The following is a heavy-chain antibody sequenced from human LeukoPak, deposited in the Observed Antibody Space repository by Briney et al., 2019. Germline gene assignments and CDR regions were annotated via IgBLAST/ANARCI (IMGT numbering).Heavy chain of an antibody. D-gene: IGHD2-2*01. V-gene: IGHV1-18*01. Sequence: ASVKVSCKASGYTFTNYGITWVRQAPGQGLEWMGWISAYNGNTKYAQKFQGRVTMTTDTSTSTANMDLRSLRSDDTAVYYCARGPIIDIVIVPAADDYYYMDVWGKGTTVTVSS. CDR1: GYTFTNYG. J-gene: IGHJ6*03. CDR2: ISAYNGNT. CDR3: ARGPIIDIVIVPAADDYYYMDV.